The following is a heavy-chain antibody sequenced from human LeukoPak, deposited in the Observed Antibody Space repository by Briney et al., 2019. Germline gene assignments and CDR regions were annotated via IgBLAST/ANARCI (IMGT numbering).Heavy chain of an antibody. CDR2: IKQDGSEK. D-gene: IGHD5-24*01. J-gene: IGHJ2*01. V-gene: IGHV3-7*01. CDR3: ARARGDGYQWYFDL. Sequence: PGGSLRLSCAASGFTFSSYWTNWVRQAPGKGLEWVANIKQDGSEKNYVDFVKGRFTISRDNAKNSLDLQMNSLRAEDTAVYYCARARGDGYQWYFDLWGRGTLVTVSS. CDR1: GFTFSSYW.